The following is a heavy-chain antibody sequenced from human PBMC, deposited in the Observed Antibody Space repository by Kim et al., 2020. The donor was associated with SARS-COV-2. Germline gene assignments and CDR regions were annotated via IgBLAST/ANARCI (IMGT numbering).Heavy chain of an antibody. Sequence: PSLKSRVTISVDPSKNKFSLKLSHGTAADTAGYYCARVNGGYYLNYFDYWGQGTLVTVSS. J-gene: IGHJ4*02. CDR3: ARVNGGYYLNYFDY. V-gene: IGHV4-31*02. D-gene: IGHD3-22*01.